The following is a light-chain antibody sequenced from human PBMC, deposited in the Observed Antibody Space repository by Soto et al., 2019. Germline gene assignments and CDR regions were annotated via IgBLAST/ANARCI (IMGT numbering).Light chain of an antibody. CDR2: DVS. V-gene: IGLV2-14*01. Sequence: QSALTQPASVSGSPGQSITISCTGTSSDVGDYNYVSWYQQHPGKAPKLMIYDVSNRPSGVSNRFSGSKSGNTASLTISGLQAEDDADYYCSSYTRSSTLVFGGGTKVTVL. CDR3: SSYTRSSTLV. J-gene: IGLJ3*02. CDR1: SSDVGDYNY.